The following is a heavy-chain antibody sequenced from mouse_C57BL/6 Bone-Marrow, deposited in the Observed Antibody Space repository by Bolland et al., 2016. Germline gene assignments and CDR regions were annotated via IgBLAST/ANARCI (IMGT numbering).Heavy chain of an antibody. Sequence: NGGTSYNQKFKGKATLTVDKSSSTAYMELRSLTSEDSAVYYSARSGYYGSPWFSYWGQGTLV. D-gene: IGHD1-1*01. CDR3: ARSGYYGSPWFSY. V-gene: IGHV1-26*01. CDR2: NGGT. J-gene: IGHJ3*01.